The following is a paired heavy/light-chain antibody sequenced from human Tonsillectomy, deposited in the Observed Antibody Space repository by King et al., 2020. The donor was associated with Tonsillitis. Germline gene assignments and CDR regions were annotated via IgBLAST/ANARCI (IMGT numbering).Heavy chain of an antibody. Sequence: QVQLLESGPGLVTPSQTLSLTCTVSGGSITSGGYYWSWIRQHPGKGLEWIGYIFHSGSTYYNPSLRSRVTISVDTSKNQFSLNLSSVTAADTAVYYCARDFIADDAFDIWGPGATVTVSS. CDR3: ARDFIADDAFDI. CDR2: IFHSGST. J-gene: IGHJ3*02. D-gene: IGHD6-13*01. CDR1: GGSITSGGYY. V-gene: IGHV4-31*03.
Light chain of an antibody. CDR2: EVS. CDR1: SSDIGSYNR. J-gene: IGLJ3*02. Sequence: QSALTQPPSVSGSPGQSVTISCTGTSSDIGSYNRVSWYQQPPGTAPKLIIYEVSNRPSGVPDRFSGSKSGNTASLTISGLQAEDEADYYCSSYTTSSTWVFGGGTKLTVL. CDR3: SSYTTSSTWV. V-gene: IGLV2-18*02.